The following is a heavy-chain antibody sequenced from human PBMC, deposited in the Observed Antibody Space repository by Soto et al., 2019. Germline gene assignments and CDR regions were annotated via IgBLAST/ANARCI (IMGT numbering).Heavy chain of an antibody. J-gene: IGHJ4*01. D-gene: IGHD7-27*01. CDR1: GFTFSNAW. V-gene: IGHV3-15*01. CDR2: IKSKTDGGTT. CDR3: TTGLGIPLYFDY. Sequence: GGSLRLSCAASGFTFSNAWMSWVRQAPGKGLEWVGRIKSKTDGGTTDYAAPVKGRFTITRDYSKNTLYLQMNSLKTEYTAVYYCTTGLGIPLYFDYWGHGTLFTVSS.